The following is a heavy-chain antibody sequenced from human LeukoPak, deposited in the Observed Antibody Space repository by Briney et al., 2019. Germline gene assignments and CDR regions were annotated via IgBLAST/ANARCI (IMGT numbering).Heavy chain of an antibody. Sequence: GGSLRLSCSASGFTFSSYAMHWVRQAPGKGLEYVSAISSNGGSTYYADSVKGRFTISRDNSKNTLYLQMSGLRAEDTAVYYCVKDYSSGWSWYFDYWGQGTLVTVSS. CDR3: VKDYSSGWSWYFDY. J-gene: IGHJ4*02. CDR1: GFTFSSYA. V-gene: IGHV3-64D*06. CDR2: ISSNGGST. D-gene: IGHD6-19*01.